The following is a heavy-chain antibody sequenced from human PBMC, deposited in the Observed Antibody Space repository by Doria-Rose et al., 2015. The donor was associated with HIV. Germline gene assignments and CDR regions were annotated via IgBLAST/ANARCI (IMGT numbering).Heavy chain of an antibody. J-gene: IGHJ4*02. Sequence: VQLQESGGGLVRPGGSLRLSCATSGFTFSSHRINWVRQAPGKGLEWVSSISSTSAYIIYAASVRGRCTISRDNARNSLYLQMDSLRAEDTAIYYCATGVTLDYWGQGTRVTGSS. CDR3: ATGVTLDY. D-gene: IGHD3-10*01. V-gene: IGHV3-21*01. CDR2: ISSTSAYI. CDR1: GFTFSSHR.